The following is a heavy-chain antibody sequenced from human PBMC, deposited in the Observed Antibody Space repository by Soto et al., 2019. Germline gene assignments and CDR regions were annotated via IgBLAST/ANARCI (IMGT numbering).Heavy chain of an antibody. V-gene: IGHV4-59*01. CDR2: IYYSGST. Sequence: SETLSLTCTVSGGSISSYYWSWIRQPPGKGLEWIGYIYYSGSTNYNPSLKSRVTISVDTSKNQFSLKLSSVTAADTAVYYCARAGYTPWFDPWGQGXLVTVYS. CDR3: ARAGYTPWFDP. D-gene: IGHD6-13*01. CDR1: GGSISSYY. J-gene: IGHJ5*02.